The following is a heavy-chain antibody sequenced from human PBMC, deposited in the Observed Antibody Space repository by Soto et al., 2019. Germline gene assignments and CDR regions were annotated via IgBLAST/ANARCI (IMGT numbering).Heavy chain of an antibody. D-gene: IGHD3-16*01. V-gene: IGHV3-13*01. J-gene: IGHJ6*02. CDR3: ARDRGVTMKGGVIYGMDV. CDR2: IGTAADT. Sequence: GGSLRLSCAASGFTFSSYDMHWVRQVTRKGLEWVSGIGTAADTYYVGSVKGRFTISRENAKNSLYLQMNSLRAEDTAVYYCARDRGVTMKGGVIYGMDVWGQGTTVTVSS. CDR1: GFTFSSYD.